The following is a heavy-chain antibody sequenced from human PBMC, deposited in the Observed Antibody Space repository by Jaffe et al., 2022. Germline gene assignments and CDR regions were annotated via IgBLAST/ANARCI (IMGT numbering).Heavy chain of an antibody. CDR3: ARGADEGIVVVVAATPPGDY. D-gene: IGHD2-15*01. CDR1: GYTFTGYY. V-gene: IGHV1-2*06. CDR2: INPNSGGT. Sequence: QVQLVQSGAEVKKPGASVKVSCKASGYTFTGYYMHWVRQAPGQGLEWMGRINPNSGGTNYAQKFQGRVTMTRDTSISTAYMELSRLRSDDTAVYYCARGADEGIVVVVAATPPGDYWGQGTLVTVSS. J-gene: IGHJ4*02.